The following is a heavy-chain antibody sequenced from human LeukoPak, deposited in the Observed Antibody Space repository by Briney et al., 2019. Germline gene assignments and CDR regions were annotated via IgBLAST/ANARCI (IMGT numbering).Heavy chain of an antibody. D-gene: IGHD2-15*01. J-gene: IGHJ6*02. Sequence: ASVKVSCKASGYTFTSYDINWVRQATGQGLEWMGWMNPNSGNTGYAQKFQGRVTMTRSTSISTAYMELSSLRSEDTAVYYCARGWTVAAKGYYYYYGMDVWGQGTTVTVSS. V-gene: IGHV1-8*01. CDR1: GYTFTSYD. CDR3: ARGWTVAAKGYYYYYGMDV. CDR2: MNPNSGNT.